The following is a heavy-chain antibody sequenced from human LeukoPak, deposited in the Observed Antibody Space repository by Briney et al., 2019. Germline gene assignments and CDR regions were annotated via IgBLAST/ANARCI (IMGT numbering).Heavy chain of an antibody. CDR2: INHSGST. D-gene: IGHD3-22*01. Sequence: PSETLSLTCAVYGGSFSGYQWSWIRQPPGKGLEWIGEINHSGSTNYNPSLKSRVNISVDTSKNQFSLKLSSVTAADTAVYYCARTSIYYDSSGYRSWGQGTRLTVSS. V-gene: IGHV4-34*01. J-gene: IGHJ5*02. CDR3: ARTSIYYDSSGYRS. CDR1: GGSFSGYQ.